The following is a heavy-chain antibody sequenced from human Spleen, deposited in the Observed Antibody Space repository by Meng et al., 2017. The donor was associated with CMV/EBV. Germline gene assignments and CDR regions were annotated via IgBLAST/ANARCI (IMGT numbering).Heavy chain of an antibody. Sequence: QVHLGQARAEVKKPGALVKVSCKASGYTFTGYYMHWVRQAPGQGLEWMGWINPNSGGTNYAQKFQGRVTMTRDTSISTAYMELSRLRSDDTAVYYCARQRGYSSSWAIGYWGQGTLVTVSS. J-gene: IGHJ4*02. V-gene: IGHV1-2*02. CDR3: ARQRGYSSSWAIGY. CDR2: INPNSGGT. D-gene: IGHD6-13*01. CDR1: GYTFTGYY.